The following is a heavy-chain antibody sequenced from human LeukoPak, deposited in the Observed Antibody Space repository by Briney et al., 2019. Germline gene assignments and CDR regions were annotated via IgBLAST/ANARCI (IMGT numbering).Heavy chain of an antibody. J-gene: IGHJ4*02. V-gene: IGHV3-43*02. CDR2: ASGDGTGI. Sequence: GGSLRLSCAASGFTFAAYGMHWVRHAPGKGLEWVSLASGDGTGIYYADSVKGRFTISRDNSKNTLYLQMDSLRPEDTAVFYCASRSGGFDYWGQGTLVTISS. CDR3: ASRSGGFDY. D-gene: IGHD2-15*01. CDR1: GFTFAAYG.